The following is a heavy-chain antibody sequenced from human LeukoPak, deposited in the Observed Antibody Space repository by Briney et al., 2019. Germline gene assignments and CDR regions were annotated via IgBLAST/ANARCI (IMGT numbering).Heavy chain of an antibody. J-gene: IGHJ4*02. Sequence: PSETLSLTCTVSAGSISSSSYYWSWIRQPPGKGLEWIGEINHSGSTNYNPPLKSRVTISVDTSKNQFSLKLSSVTAADTAVYYCPIGRRIAAAGNSFLDYWGQGTLVTVSS. V-gene: IGHV4-39*07. CDR2: INHSGST. D-gene: IGHD6-13*01. CDR1: AGSISSSSYY. CDR3: PIGRRIAAAGNSFLDY.